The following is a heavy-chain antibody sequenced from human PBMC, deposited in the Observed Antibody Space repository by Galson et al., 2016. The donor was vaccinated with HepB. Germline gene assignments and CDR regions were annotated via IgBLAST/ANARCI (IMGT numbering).Heavy chain of an antibody. CDR2: ISDDGSKK. V-gene: IGHV3-30-3*01. CDR1: GFTFSSYA. Sequence: LSLSCAASGFTFSSYALHWVRQAPGKGLEWVAVISDDGSKKYRADSVKGRFTISSDNSNNTLYLQMNSLRAEDTAVYYCARATRRYSGSDFPPNYWGQGTLVTVSS. D-gene: IGHD5-12*01. CDR3: ARATRRYSGSDFPPNY. J-gene: IGHJ4*02.